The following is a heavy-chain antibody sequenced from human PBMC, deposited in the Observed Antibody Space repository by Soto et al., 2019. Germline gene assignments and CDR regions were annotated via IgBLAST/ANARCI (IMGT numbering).Heavy chain of an antibody. Sequence: PSETLSLTCAVSGGSSSSDYWWSWVRQPPGKGLEWIGEIHRSGSTNYNPSLKSRVTISIDKSKNQFSLTLTSVTAADTAVYYCARDHPHSYGVYYFDYWGQGTPVTVSS. CDR3: ARDHPHSYGVYYFDY. J-gene: IGHJ4*02. CDR2: IHRSGST. CDR1: GGSSSSDYW. D-gene: IGHD5-18*01. V-gene: IGHV4-4*02.